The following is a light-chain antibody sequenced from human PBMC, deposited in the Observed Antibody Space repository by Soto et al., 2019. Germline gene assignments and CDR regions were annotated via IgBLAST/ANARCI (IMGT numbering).Light chain of an antibody. CDR3: QQYNNWPPSGPGTA. J-gene: IGKJ2*01. V-gene: IGKV3-15*01. CDR2: GAS. CDR1: QSLSSN. Sequence: EIVMTQSPATLSVSPGERATLSCRASQSLSSNLAWYQQKPGQAPRLLIYGASTRATGIPARFSGSGSGTDFTLTISSLQSEDFAVYYCQQYNNWPPSGPGTAFGQGTKLEIK.